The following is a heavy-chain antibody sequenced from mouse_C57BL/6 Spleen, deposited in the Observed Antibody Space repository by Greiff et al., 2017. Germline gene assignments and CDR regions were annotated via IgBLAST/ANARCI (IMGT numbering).Heavy chain of an antibody. J-gene: IGHJ2*01. CDR1: GFTFSSYA. CDR2: LSDGGSYT. D-gene: IGHD4-1*01. V-gene: IGHV5-4*01. Sequence: EVNVVESGGGLVKPGGSLKLSCAASGFTFSSYAMSWVRQTPETRLEWVATLSDGGSYTYYPDNVKGRFTISRDNAKNNLYLQMSHLKSEDTAMYYCARETGDYFDYWGQGTTLPVSS. CDR3: ARETGDYFDY.